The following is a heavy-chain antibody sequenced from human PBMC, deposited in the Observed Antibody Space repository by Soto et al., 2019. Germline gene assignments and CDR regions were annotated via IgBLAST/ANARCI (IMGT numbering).Heavy chain of an antibody. CDR1: GGTFSSYA. J-gene: IGHJ4*02. Sequence: GASVKVSCKASGGTFSSYAISWVRQAPGQGLEWMGGIIPIFGTANYAQKFQGRVTITADESTSTAYMELSSQRSEDTAVYYCARGPGYGDYGPDDYWGQGTLVTVSS. CDR2: IIPIFGTA. CDR3: ARGPGYGDYGPDDY. D-gene: IGHD4-17*01. V-gene: IGHV1-69*13.